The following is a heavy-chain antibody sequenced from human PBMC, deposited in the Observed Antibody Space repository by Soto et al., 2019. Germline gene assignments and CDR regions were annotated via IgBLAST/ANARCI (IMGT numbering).Heavy chain of an antibody. V-gene: IGHV3-23*01. CDR2: ISGSGGST. D-gene: IGHD1-7*01. Sequence: EVQLLESGGGLVQPGGSLRLSCAASGFTFSDYMMSWVRQPPGKGLQWVSGISGSGGSTYYADSVRGRFTISRDNSRNTLFLQMNSLRSEDTAVYYCAKGVRLNWNYVGGYWGQGTLVTVSS. CDR3: AKGVRLNWNYVGGY. J-gene: IGHJ4*02. CDR1: GFTFSDYM.